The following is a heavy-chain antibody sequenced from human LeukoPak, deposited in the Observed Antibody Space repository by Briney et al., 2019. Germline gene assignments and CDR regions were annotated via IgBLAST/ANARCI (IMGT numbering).Heavy chain of an antibody. CDR3: AQDPGY. V-gene: IGHV3-48*03. CDR1: GFTFSCYE. CDR2: MSSSGSTI. Sequence: GGSPRLSCVPWGFTFSCYEMKWVRQAPGKGLEWVSYMSSSGSTIYYADSVKGRFTISRDNAKNSLYLQMNSLRAEDTAVYYWAQDPGYWGQGTLVTVSS. J-gene: IGHJ4*02.